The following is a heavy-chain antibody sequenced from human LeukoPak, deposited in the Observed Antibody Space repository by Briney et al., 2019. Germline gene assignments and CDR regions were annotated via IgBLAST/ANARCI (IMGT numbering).Heavy chain of an antibody. V-gene: IGHV3-23*01. J-gene: IGHJ6*04. CDR1: GFTFSSYG. CDR3: AELGITMIGGV. Sequence: SGGSLRLSCAASGFTFSSYGMNWVRRAPGKGLQWVSSISGSGGSTYYADSVKGRFTISRDNSKSTLYLQMNSLRAEDTAVYYCAELGITMIGGVWGKGTTVTISS. D-gene: IGHD3-10*02. CDR2: ISGSGGST.